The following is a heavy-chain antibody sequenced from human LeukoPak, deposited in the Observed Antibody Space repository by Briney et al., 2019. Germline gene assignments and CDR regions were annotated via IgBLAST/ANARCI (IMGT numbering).Heavy chain of an antibody. D-gene: IGHD2-15*01. Sequence: ASVKVSCKASGYTFTSYGISWVRQAPGQGLEWMGWISAYNGNTNYAQKLQGRVTMTTDTSTSTAYMELRSLRSDDTAVYYCARDPGNCSGGNCYFGYYYYYGMDVWGQGTTVTVSS. CDR1: GYTFTSYG. V-gene: IGHV1-18*01. J-gene: IGHJ6*02. CDR2: ISAYNGNT. CDR3: ARDPGNCSGGNCYFGYYYYYGMDV.